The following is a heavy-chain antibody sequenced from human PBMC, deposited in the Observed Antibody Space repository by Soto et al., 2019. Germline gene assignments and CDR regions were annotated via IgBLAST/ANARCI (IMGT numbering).Heavy chain of an antibody. Sequence: ASVKVSCKASGYSFSSYHTSWVRQAPGQVLDWMGWISAYNGNTNYAQKLQGRVTMTTDTSTSTAYMELRSLRSDDTAVYYCARDAPPTDYWGQGTLVTVSS. V-gene: IGHV1-18*01. J-gene: IGHJ4*02. CDR2: ISAYNGNT. CDR1: GYSFSSYH. CDR3: ARDAPPTDY.